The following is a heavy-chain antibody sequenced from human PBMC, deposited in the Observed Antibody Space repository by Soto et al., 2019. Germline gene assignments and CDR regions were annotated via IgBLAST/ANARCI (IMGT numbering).Heavy chain of an antibody. D-gene: IGHD5-12*01. CDR1: GGTFSSYA. J-gene: IGHJ3*02. CDR3: PRGERDGYNGDAFDI. Sequence: QVQLVQSVAEAKKPGSSVKVSCKASGGTFSSYAISWVRQAPGQGLEWMGGVIPIFGTANYAQKFQGRVTVTADESTSTAYMELSSLRSADTAVYYCPRGERDGYNGDAFDIWGQGTMVTVSS. V-gene: IGHV1-69*01. CDR2: VIPIFGTA.